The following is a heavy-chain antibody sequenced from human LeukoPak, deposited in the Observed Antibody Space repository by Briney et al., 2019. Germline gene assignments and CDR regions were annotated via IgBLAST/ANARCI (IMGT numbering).Heavy chain of an antibody. CDR2: ISSSGSTI. CDR3: ARDGGNGDYFY. CDR1: GFTFSSYE. V-gene: IGHV3-48*03. J-gene: IGHJ4*02. D-gene: IGHD4-17*01. Sequence: GGSLRLSCAASGFTFSSYEMNWVRQAPGKGLEWVSYISSSGSTIYYADSVKGRFTISRDNAKNPLYLQMNSLRAEDTAVYYCARDGGNGDYFYWGQGTLVTVSS.